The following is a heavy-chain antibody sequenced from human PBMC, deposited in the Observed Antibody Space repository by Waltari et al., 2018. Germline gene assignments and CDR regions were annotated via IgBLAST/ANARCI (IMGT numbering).Heavy chain of an antibody. CDR2: IDHSGST. CDR1: GYSFTSY. CDR3: ARGRYNWSH. V-gene: IGHV4-34*01. Sequence: VQLVQSGAEVKKPGESLKISCKGSGYSFTSYWSWIRQPPGKGLEWIGEIDHSGSTNYNPSLKSRVTISVDTSKNQFSLKLTSVTAADTAVYYCARGRYNWSHWGQGTLVTVSS. J-gene: IGHJ4*02. D-gene: IGHD1-20*01.